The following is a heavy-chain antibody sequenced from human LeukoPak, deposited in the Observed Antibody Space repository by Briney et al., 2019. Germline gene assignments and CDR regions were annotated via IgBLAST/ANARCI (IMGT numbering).Heavy chain of an antibody. Sequence: VKPSETLSLTCTVSGGSISSSSYYWGWIRQPPGKGLEWIGSIYYSGSTYYNPSLKSRVTISVDTSKNQFSLKLSSVTAADTAVYYCARCKRDGYDSNWFDPWGQGTLVTVSS. V-gene: IGHV4-39*07. J-gene: IGHJ5*02. CDR2: IYYSGST. D-gene: IGHD5-12*01. CDR1: GGSISSSSYY. CDR3: ARCKRDGYDSNWFDP.